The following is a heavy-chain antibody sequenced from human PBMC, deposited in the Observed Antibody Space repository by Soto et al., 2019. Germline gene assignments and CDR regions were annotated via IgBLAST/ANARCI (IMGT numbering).Heavy chain of an antibody. CDR3: ARDVRIGGQAARVVNLDY. V-gene: IGHV1-18*01. J-gene: IGHJ4*02. CDR2: ISAYNGNT. D-gene: IGHD2-15*01. Sequence: GASVKVSCKASGYTFTSYGISWVRQAPGQGLEWMGWISAYNGNTNYAQKLQGRVTMTTDTSTSTAYMELRSLRSDDTAVYYCARDVRIGGQAARVVNLDYWGQGTLVTVSS. CDR1: GYTFTSYG.